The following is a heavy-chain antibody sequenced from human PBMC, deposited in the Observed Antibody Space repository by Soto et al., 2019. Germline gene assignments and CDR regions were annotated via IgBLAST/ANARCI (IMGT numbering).Heavy chain of an antibody. V-gene: IGHV3-74*03. CDR1: GFTFSYFW. D-gene: IGHD1-26*01. CDR2: INSGGSSG. CDR3: ARDSGSYFSLDL. J-gene: IGHJ5*02. Sequence: EEQLVESGGALVQPGGSLRLSCAASGFTFSYFWIYWVRQAPGKGLAWVSHINSGGSSGTYADSVKGRFTISRDNAKNTLYLQMNNLRAEDTAVYFCARDSGSYFSLDLWGQGTLVTVSS.